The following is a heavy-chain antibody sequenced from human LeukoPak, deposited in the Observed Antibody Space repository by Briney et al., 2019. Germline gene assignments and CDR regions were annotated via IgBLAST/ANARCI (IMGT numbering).Heavy chain of an antibody. V-gene: IGHV3-7*05. CDR1: GFTFSSSY. CDR2: IKYDGSAQ. Sequence: GGSLRLSCVASGFTFSSSYMSWVRQAPGKGQEWLANIKYDGSAQFYVDSLKGRFTISRDNAKNSLYLQMNSLRVEDTAVYYCTRDRYGDWGQGTLVTVSS. CDR3: TRDRYGD. J-gene: IGHJ4*02. D-gene: IGHD5-18*01.